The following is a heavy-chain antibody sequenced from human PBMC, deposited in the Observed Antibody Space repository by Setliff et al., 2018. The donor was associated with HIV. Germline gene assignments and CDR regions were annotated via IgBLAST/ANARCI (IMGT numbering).Heavy chain of an antibody. V-gene: IGHV1-18*01. CDR3: AGAGGAAAAAAFDI. J-gene: IGHJ3*02. CDR1: GYTLSTYA. CDR2: ISVYNGKT. D-gene: IGHD6-25*01. Sequence: SVKVSCKTSGYTLSTYAISWVRQAPGQGLEWRGWISVYNGKTSYARKVQGRVSMTTDTSTSTAYMDLRILTSDDRAVYYGAGAGGAAAAAAFDIWGQGTMVTVSS.